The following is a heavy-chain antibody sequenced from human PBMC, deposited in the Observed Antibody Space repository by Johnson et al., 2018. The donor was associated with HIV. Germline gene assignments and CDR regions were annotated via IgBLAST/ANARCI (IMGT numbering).Heavy chain of an antibody. V-gene: IGHV3-53*01. Sequence: VQLMESGGGLIQPGGSLRLSCAASGFTVSSNYMSWVRQAPGKGLEWVSVIYSGGSTYYADSVKGRFTISRDNSKNTLYLQMNSLRAEDTAVYYCASSGYSSFGQAFDIWGQGTMVTVSS. J-gene: IGHJ3*02. D-gene: IGHD6-13*01. CDR1: GFTVSSNY. CDR3: ASSGYSSFGQAFDI. CDR2: IYSGGST.